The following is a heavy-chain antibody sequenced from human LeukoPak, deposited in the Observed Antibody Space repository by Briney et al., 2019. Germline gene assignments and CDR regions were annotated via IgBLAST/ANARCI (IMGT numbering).Heavy chain of an antibody. CDR3: AKSSPRYYYYYMDV. J-gene: IGHJ6*03. CDR2: INHSGST. CDR1: GGSFSGYY. Sequence: SETLSLTCAVYGGSFSGYYWSWIRQPPGKGLEWIGEINHSGSTNYNPPLKSRVTISVDTSKNQFSLKLSSVTAADTAVYYCAKSSPRYYYYYMDVWGKRTTVTVSS. V-gene: IGHV4-34*01. D-gene: IGHD6-13*01.